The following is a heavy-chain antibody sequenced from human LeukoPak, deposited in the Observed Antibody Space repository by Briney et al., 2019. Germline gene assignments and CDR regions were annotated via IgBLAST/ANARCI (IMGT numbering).Heavy chain of an antibody. Sequence: ASVKVSCKASGYTFTRYGISWVRQAPEQGLEWMGWISAYNGNTNYAQKLQGRVTMTTDTSTSTAYMELRSLRSDDTAVYYCARVPAAGTSTWFDPWGQGTLVTVSS. J-gene: IGHJ5*02. D-gene: IGHD6-13*01. CDR3: ARVPAAGTSTWFDP. V-gene: IGHV1-18*01. CDR2: ISAYNGNT. CDR1: GYTFTRYG.